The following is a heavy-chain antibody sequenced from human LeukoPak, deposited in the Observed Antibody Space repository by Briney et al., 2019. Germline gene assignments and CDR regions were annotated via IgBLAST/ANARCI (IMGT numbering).Heavy chain of an antibody. Sequence: GGSLRLSRAASGFTFKSYSMNWVRQAPGKGLEWVSTISSYGTYIYYANSVKGRFTISRDNAENSLYLQMDSLRADDTAVYYCARDLSLGDPGGFDFWGRGTLVTVSS. CDR1: GFTFKSYS. V-gene: IGHV3-21*01. CDR2: ISSYGTYI. J-gene: IGHJ4*02. CDR3: ARDLSLGDPGGFDF. D-gene: IGHD3-16*01.